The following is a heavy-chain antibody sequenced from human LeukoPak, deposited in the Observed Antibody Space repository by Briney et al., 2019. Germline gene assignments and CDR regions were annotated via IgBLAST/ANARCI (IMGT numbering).Heavy chain of an antibody. Sequence: SETLSLTCAVYGGSFSGYYWSWIRQPPGKGLEWIGEINHSGSTNYNPSLKSRVTISVDTSKNQFSLKLSSVTAEDTALYYCAKDIHYFQSDYWGQGTLVTVSS. D-gene: IGHD3-10*01. J-gene: IGHJ4*02. CDR3: AKDIHYFQSDY. CDR2: INHSGST. V-gene: IGHV4-34*01. CDR1: GGSFSGYY.